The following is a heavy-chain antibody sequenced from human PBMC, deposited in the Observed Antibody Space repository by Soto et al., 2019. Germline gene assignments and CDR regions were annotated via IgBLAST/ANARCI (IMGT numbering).Heavy chain of an antibody. D-gene: IGHD1-26*01. V-gene: IGHV6-1*01. J-gene: IGHJ3*02. CDR1: GDSVSSISAT. CDR3: ARGESGSYYVGAFHX. CDR2: TYYRSKWNN. Sequence: PSQTLSLTCSISGDSVSSISATWNWIRQSPSRGLECLGSTYYRSKWNNYYALSLNSRISINPVTSKNQLSLQLNSVTPADTSVYLCARGESGSYYVGAFHXWGRATMVTVS.